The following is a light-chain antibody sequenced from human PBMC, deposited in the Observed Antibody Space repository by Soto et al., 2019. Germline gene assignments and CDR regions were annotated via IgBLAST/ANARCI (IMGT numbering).Light chain of an antibody. V-gene: IGKV1-39*01. Sequence: DIQMTQSPSSLSASVGDRVTITCRASQSIMSYLNWYQQKPGKAPKLLIFAASSLQSGVPSRFSGSGSGTDFTLTISSLLPEDSATYYCQQSYSTLITFGQGTLLEIK. J-gene: IGKJ5*01. CDR2: AAS. CDR3: QQSYSTLIT. CDR1: QSIMSY.